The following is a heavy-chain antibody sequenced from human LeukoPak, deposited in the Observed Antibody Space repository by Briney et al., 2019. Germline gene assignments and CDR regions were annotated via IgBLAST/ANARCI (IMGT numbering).Heavy chain of an antibody. CDR3: ARIRRDGYNGGQIYDAFDI. V-gene: IGHV2-70*11. Sequence: SGPALVKPTQTLTLTCTFSGFSLSTSGMCVSWIRQPPGKALEWLARIDWDDDKYYSTSLKTRLTISKDTSKNQVVLTMTNMDPGDTAPYSCARIRRDGYNGGQIYDAFDIWGQGTMVTVSS. CDR2: IDWDDDK. CDR1: GFSLSTSGMC. D-gene: IGHD5-24*01. J-gene: IGHJ3*02.